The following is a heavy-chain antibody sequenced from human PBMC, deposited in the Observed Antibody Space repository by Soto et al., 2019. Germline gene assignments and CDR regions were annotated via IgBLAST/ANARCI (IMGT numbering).Heavy chain of an antibody. V-gene: IGHV3-13*01. CDR2: IGTAGDT. D-gene: IGHD6-13*01. Sequence: GGSLRLSCAASGFTFSGFDMHWVRQPTGKGLEWVSSIGTAGDTYYAVSVKGRFTISRDNAKNSLPLQMNSLRAGDMAVYFCAKSQEIGTHFFDSWGQGTQVTVSS. CDR1: GFTFSGFD. CDR3: AKSQEIGTHFFDS. J-gene: IGHJ4*02.